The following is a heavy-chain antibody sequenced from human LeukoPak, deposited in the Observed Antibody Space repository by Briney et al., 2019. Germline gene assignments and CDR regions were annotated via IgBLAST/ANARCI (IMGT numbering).Heavy chain of an antibody. Sequence: PGGSLRLSCAASGFTFSSYGMHWVRQAPGKGLEWVALISLDGSNKDYAESVKGRFTISRDSSKNTLYLQMNSLRAEDTAVYYCAKGGEVSWFGPESYWGQGTLVAVSS. CDR2: ISLDGSNK. V-gene: IGHV3-30*18. J-gene: IGHJ4*02. D-gene: IGHD3-10*01. CDR1: GFTFSSYG. CDR3: AKGGEVSWFGPESY.